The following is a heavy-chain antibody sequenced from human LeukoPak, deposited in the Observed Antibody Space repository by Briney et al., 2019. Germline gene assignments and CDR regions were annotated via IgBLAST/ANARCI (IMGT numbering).Heavy chain of an antibody. J-gene: IGHJ6*03. CDR2: VDHTGST. D-gene: IGHD4-11*01. CDR1: GGSFSGYY. V-gene: IGHV4-59*01. CDR3: ARGRVSSSTWYSTYYYFFYMDF. Sequence: SETLSLTCAVYGGSFSGYYWTWIRQPPGKGLEWIGYVDHTGSTKFNPSPNGRVSISRDTSNNFFSLRLRSVTAADTAVYFCARGRVSSSTWYSTYYYFFYMDFWGKGTTVTVSS.